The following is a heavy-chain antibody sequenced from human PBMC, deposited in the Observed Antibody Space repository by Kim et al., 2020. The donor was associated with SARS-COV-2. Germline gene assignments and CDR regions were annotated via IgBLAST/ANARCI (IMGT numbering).Heavy chain of an antibody. D-gene: IGHD3-9*01. CDR1: GFTFSSYE. CDR3: ACILTGYYNDGMDV. V-gene: IGHV3-48*03. J-gene: IGHJ6*02. Sequence: GGSLRLSCAASGFTFSSYEMNWVRQAPGKGLEWVSYISSSGSTIYYADSVKGRFTISRDNAKNSLYLQMNSLRAEDTAVYYCACILTGYYNDGMDVWGQGTTVTVSS. CDR2: ISSSGSTI.